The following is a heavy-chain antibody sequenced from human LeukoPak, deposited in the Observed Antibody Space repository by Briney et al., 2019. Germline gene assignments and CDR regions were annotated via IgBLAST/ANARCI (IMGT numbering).Heavy chain of an antibody. CDR1: GYTFTGYY. CDR3: ASHMTTVTT. D-gene: IGHD4-17*01. Sequence: GASVKVSCKASGYTFTGYYMRWVRQAPGQGLGWMGWINPNSGGTNCAQKSQGTVTMTRDTSISTAYMEPSRLRSDDTAVYYCASHMTTVTTWGQGTLVTVSS. CDR2: INPNSGGT. J-gene: IGHJ5*02. V-gene: IGHV1-2*02.